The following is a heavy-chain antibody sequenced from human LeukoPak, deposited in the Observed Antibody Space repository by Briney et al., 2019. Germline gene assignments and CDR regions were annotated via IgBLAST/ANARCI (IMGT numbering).Heavy chain of an antibody. Sequence: SETLSLTCTVSGDSIRGSYKTWIRQPPGRGLEWIGYIYDSGSTNYNPSLKSRVTMSVDTSKNQFSLRLSSVTAADTAVYYCARDYYSRFDPWGQGTLVTVSS. D-gene: IGHD4-11*01. CDR2: IYDSGST. CDR3: ARDYYSRFDP. CDR1: GDSIRGSY. J-gene: IGHJ5*02. V-gene: IGHV4-59*01.